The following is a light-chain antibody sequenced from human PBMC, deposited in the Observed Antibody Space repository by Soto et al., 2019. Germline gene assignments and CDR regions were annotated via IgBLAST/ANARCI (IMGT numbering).Light chain of an antibody. CDR2: AS. Sequence: EIVLTQSPGTLSLSPGERATLSCRASQSVSSNYLAWYQQKPGQAPRLLIYASSRATGIPDRFSGSGSGTDFTLTISRLEPKDFAVYYCQQFGNSPYTFGQGTKLEIK. CDR3: QQFGNSPYT. J-gene: IGKJ2*01. CDR1: QSVSSNY. V-gene: IGKV3-20*01.